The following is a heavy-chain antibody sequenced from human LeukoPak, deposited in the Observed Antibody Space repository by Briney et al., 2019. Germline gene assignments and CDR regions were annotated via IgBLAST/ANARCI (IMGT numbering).Heavy chain of an antibody. CDR2: ISYDGSNK. V-gene: IGHV3-30-3*01. CDR3: ARGGEAYGMDV. Sequence: GRSLRLSCAASGFTFSSYAMHWVRQAPGKGLEWVAVISYDGSNKYYADSVKGRFTISRDNSKNTLYLQMNSLRAEDTAVYYCARGGEAYGMDVWGQGTTVTVSS. J-gene: IGHJ6*02. D-gene: IGHD3-10*01. CDR1: GFTFSSYA.